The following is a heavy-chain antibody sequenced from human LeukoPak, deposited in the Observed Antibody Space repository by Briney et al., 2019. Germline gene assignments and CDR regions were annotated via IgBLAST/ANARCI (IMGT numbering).Heavy chain of an antibody. V-gene: IGHV4-34*01. J-gene: IGHJ6*02. CDR1: GGSFSGYY. CDR3: ARDDYAPPYYGMDV. D-gene: IGHD4-17*01. Sequence: SETLSLTCAVYGGSFSGYYWSWIRQPPGKGLEWIGEINHSGSTNYNPSLKSRVTISVDTSKNQFSLKLSSVTAADTAVYYCARDDYAPPYYGMDVWGQGTTVTVPS. CDR2: INHSGST.